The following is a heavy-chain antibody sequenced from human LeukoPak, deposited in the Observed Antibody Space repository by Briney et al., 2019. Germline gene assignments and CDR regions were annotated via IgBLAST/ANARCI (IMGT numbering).Heavy chain of an antibody. CDR3: ARVRGGGPDAFDI. D-gene: IGHD2-15*01. CDR1: GGTVSSYA. V-gene: IGHV1-69*04. J-gene: IGHJ3*02. CDR2: IIPIFGIA. Sequence: SVNVSCKASGGTVSSYAISWVRQAPGQGLGWMGSIIPIFGIANYAQKFQGRVAITADKSTSTAYMELSSLRSEDTAVYYCARVRGGGPDAFDIWGQGTMVTVSS.